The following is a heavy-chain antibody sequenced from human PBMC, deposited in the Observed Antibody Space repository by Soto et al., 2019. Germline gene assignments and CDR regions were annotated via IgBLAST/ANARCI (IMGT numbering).Heavy chain of an antibody. Sequence: GGSLRISCAASGFTFSSYAMSWVRQAPGKGLEWVSGISGGGAGTYYADSVKGRFTISRDNSKNTLYLQMNGLRAEDTAVYYCAKSSSGWDNFDYWGQGTLVTVSS. V-gene: IGHV3-23*01. CDR3: AKSSSGWDNFDY. J-gene: IGHJ4*02. CDR1: GFTFSSYA. CDR2: ISGGGAGT. D-gene: IGHD6-19*01.